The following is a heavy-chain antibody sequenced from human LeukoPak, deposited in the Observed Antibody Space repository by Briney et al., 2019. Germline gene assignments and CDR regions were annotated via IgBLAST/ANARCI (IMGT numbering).Heavy chain of an antibody. J-gene: IGHJ4*02. Sequence: ASVKVCCKAAGSIFTSYDINWVRQATGQGLGWLGWMNPNSGNRGYAQKFQARVTITRNTSISTAYMDLSSLRSEDTAVNYCARADREFWSGYLYYFDYWGQGTLVTVSS. V-gene: IGHV1-8*02. D-gene: IGHD3-3*01. CDR1: GSIFTSYD. CDR3: ARADREFWSGYLYYFDY. CDR2: MNPNSGNR.